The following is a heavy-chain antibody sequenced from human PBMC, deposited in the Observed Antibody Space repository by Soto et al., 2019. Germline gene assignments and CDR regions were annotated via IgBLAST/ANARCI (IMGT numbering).Heavy chain of an antibody. J-gene: IGHJ3*02. CDR3: ARDIQPYGDPYQRLDAFDI. Sequence: GGSLRLSCAASGFTFSSYGMHWVRQAPGKGLEWVAVIWYDGSNKYYADSVKGRFTISRDNSKNTLYLQMNSLRAEDTAVYYCARDIQPYGDPYQRLDAFDIWGQGTMVTVSS. CDR2: IWYDGSNK. CDR1: GFTFSSYG. V-gene: IGHV3-33*01. D-gene: IGHD4-17*01.